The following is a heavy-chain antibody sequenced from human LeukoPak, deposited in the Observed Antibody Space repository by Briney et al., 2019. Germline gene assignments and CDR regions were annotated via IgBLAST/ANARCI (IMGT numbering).Heavy chain of an antibody. Sequence: GGSLRLSCAASGFTFSSYGMTWVRQAPGKGLEWVSGIKGRFTISRDNSKNTVYLQMNSLRADDTAVYYCAKVRVSYWVPEFDYWGQGTLVTVSS. J-gene: IGHJ4*02. CDR2: I. D-gene: IGHD1-26*01. CDR3: AKVRVSYWVPEFDY. CDR1: GFTFSSYG. V-gene: IGHV3-23*01.